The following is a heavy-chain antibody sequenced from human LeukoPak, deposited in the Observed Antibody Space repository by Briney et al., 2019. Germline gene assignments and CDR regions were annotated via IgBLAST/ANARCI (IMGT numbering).Heavy chain of an antibody. V-gene: IGHV3-43*01. CDR2: IDWDGGIT. CDR3: ARDRPRSPAFDY. Sequence: GGSLRLSCAASGFTFEDFSMHWVRQVPGKGLEWISLIDWDGGITYYADSVKGRFTVSRDNAKNSLYQQMNSLRAEDTAVYYCARDRPRSPAFDYWGQGTLVTVSS. J-gene: IGHJ4*02. CDR1: GFTFEDFS. D-gene: IGHD1-26*01.